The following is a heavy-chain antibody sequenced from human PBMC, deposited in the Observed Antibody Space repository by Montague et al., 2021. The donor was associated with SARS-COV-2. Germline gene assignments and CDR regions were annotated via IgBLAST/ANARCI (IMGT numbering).Heavy chain of an antibody. Sequence: ALVKPTQTLTLTCTFSGFSLSTSGMCMTWIRQPPGKALEWLARIDWDGDKYYNTSLKSRLTISKDTSKNLVVLTMTNMDPVDTATYYCARGPSDTYYYNGMDVWGRGTTVTVSS. CDR3: ARGPSDTYYYNGMDV. J-gene: IGHJ6*02. CDR1: GFSLSTSGMC. CDR2: IDWDGDK. V-gene: IGHV2-70*11.